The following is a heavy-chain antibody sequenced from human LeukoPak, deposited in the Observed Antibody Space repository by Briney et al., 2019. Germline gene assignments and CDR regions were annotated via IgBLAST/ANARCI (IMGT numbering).Heavy chain of an antibody. CDR3: AREFDSYDSGSYYSGVAY. J-gene: IGHJ4*02. CDR1: DEVITSNNW. V-gene: IGHV4-4*02. Sequence: SETLSLTCTVSDEVITSNNWWSWVRQSPGKGLEWIGEIFHSGTTRYKASLKSRVTISVDTSKNQFSLKLSSVTAADTAVYYCAREFDSYDSGSYYSGVAYWGQGTLVTVSS. CDR2: IFHSGTT. D-gene: IGHD3-10*01.